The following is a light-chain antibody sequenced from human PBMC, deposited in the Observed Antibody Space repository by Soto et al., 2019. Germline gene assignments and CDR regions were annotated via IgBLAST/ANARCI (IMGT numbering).Light chain of an antibody. CDR2: AAS. Sequence: DIQMTQSPSSLSASVGDRVTITCRASQSISRNLNWYQQKPGKAPKLLIYAASSLQSGVPSRFSGSGSGTEFTLTISSLQPDDFATYYCHQSYSNLLTFGGGTKVEIK. CDR1: QSISRN. V-gene: IGKV1-39*01. J-gene: IGKJ4*01. CDR3: HQSYSNLLT.